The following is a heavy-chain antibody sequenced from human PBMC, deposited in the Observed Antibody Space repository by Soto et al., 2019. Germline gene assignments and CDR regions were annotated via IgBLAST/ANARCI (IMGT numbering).Heavy chain of an antibody. CDR2: INHSGST. Sequence: SETLSLTCAVYGASFSGYYWSWIRQPPGKGLEWIGEINHSGSTNYNPSLKSRVTISEDTSKNQFSLKLTSVTAADTAVYYCASAPEFCSGGNCYSAPFDYWGQGILVTVSS. CDR1: GASFSGYY. V-gene: IGHV4-34*01. CDR3: ASAPEFCSGGNCYSAPFDY. D-gene: IGHD2-15*01. J-gene: IGHJ4*02.